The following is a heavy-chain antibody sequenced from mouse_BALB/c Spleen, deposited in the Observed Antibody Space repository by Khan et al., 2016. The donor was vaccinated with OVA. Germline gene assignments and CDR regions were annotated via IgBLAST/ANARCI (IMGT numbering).Heavy chain of an antibody. CDR3: ASHLTGSFAY. Sequence: VQLQQSGGDLVKPGGSLKLSCAASGFTFSSYSMSWVRQTPDKRLAWVATISSGGDYTYYPDNVKGRFTISRDNAKNTLYLQMSSLKSEDTAMYYCASHLTGSFAYWGQGTLVTVSA. CDR2: ISSGGDYT. V-gene: IGHV5-6*01. D-gene: IGHD4-1*01. J-gene: IGHJ3*01. CDR1: GFTFSSYS.